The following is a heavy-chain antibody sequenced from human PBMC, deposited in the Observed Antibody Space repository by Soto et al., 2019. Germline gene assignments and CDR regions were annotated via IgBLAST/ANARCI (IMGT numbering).Heavy chain of an antibody. CDR2: VYYRGRS. CDR3: VSQRTSVLTQAYFDY. D-gene: IGHD2-8*01. Sequence: LSLTCTVSGGSFSNSNYYWGWIRQSPGKGLEWIGSVYYRGRSYSKSSVKSRVTISVDTSKNQFSLNLNSVTASDTAVYFCVSQRTSVLTQAYFDYWGPGALVTVSS. J-gene: IGHJ4*02. V-gene: IGHV4-39*01. CDR1: GGSFSNSNYY.